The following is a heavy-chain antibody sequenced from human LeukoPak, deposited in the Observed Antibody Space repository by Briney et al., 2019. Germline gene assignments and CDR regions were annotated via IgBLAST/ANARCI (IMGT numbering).Heavy chain of an antibody. V-gene: IGHV1-2*02. CDR2: INPNSGGT. Sequence: ASAKVSCKASGYIFTGYYMHWVRQAPGQGLEWMGWINPNSGGTNNAQKFQGRVTMTRDTSISTAYMELSRLRSDDTAVYYCARSDYYYYYMDVWGKGTTVTVSS. J-gene: IGHJ6*03. CDR3: ARSDYYYYYMDV. CDR1: GYIFTGYY.